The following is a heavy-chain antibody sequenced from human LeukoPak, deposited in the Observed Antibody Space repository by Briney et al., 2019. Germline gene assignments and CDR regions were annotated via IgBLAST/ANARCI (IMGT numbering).Heavy chain of an antibody. J-gene: IGHJ4*02. Sequence: PGGSLRLSCAASRFTFSSYGMHWVRQAPGKGLEWVAVISYDGSNKYYADSVKGRFTISRDNSKNTLYLQMDGLRAEDTAVYYCAKELTIAAAHRFDYWGQGTLVTVSS. CDR3: AKELTIAAAHRFDY. CDR2: ISYDGSNK. V-gene: IGHV3-30*18. CDR1: RFTFSSYG. D-gene: IGHD6-13*01.